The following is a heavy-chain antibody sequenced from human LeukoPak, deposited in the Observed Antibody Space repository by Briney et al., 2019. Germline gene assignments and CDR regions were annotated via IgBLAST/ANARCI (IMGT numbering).Heavy chain of an antibody. V-gene: IGHV3-48*03. J-gene: IGHJ4*02. Sequence: RPGGSLRLSCAASGFTFSSYEMNWVRQAPGKGLEWVSYISSSGSTIYYADSVKGRFTISRDNAKNSLYLQMNSLRAEDTAVYYCARAGPFIVVPAATDYWGQGTLVTVSS. CDR1: GFTFSSYE. D-gene: IGHD2-2*01. CDR3: ARAGPFIVVPAATDY. CDR2: ISSSGSTI.